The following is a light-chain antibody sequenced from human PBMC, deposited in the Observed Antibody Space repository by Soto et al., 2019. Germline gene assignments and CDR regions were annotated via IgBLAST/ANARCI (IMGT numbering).Light chain of an antibody. J-gene: IGKJ4*01. CDR3: QQYGSSPIT. Sequence: GLAQSPATLSLSPGERATISCRASHSVANNYLAWYQQKHGQAPRLIIFAASSRATGVPHRFSASGSGTDFTLTISSLEPEDFAVYYCQQYGSSPITFGGGTRWIS. CDR2: AAS. V-gene: IGKV3-20*01. CDR1: HSVANNY.